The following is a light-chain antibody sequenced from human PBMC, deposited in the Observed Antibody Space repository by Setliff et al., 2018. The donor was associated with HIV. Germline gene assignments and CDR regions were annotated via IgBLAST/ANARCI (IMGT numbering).Light chain of an antibody. Sequence: QSVLTQPASVSGSPGQSITISCTGTSSDVGGYNYVSWYQLHPGEVPRLLIYEVSHRPSEISHRFSAFKSGNTASLTISGLQTEDEADYYCMSFTTSRTRVFGGGTKVTVL. V-gene: IGLV2-14*01. J-gene: IGLJ3*02. CDR1: SSDVGGYNY. CDR3: MSFTTSRTRV. CDR2: EVS.